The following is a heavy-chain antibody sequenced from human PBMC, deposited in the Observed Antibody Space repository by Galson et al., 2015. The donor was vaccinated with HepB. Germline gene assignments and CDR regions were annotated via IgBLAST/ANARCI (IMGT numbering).Heavy chain of an antibody. CDR1: GYTFTSYY. CDR2: INPSGGST. V-gene: IGHV1-46*04. Sequence: SVKVSCKASGYTFTSYYMHWVRQAPGQGLEWMGIINPSGGSTSYAQKLQGRVTMTRDTSTSTVYMELSSLRSEDTAVYYCARDIDPLNGWYIKGYYYYGMDVWGQGTTVTVSS. CDR3: ARDIDPLNGWYIKGYYYYGMDV. D-gene: IGHD6-19*01. J-gene: IGHJ6*02.